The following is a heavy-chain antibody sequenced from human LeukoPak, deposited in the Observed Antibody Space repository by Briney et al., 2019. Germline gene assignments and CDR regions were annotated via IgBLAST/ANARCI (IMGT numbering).Heavy chain of an antibody. Sequence: GASVKVSCKASGYTFTGYYMHWVRQAPGQGLEWMGWINPNSGGTSYAQKFQGRVTMTRDTSISTAYMELSRLRSDDTAVYYCARGSGSYGYYYYMDVWGKGTTVTVSS. D-gene: IGHD1-26*01. CDR2: INPNSGGT. CDR1: GYTFTGYY. CDR3: ARGSGSYGYYYYMDV. J-gene: IGHJ6*03. V-gene: IGHV1-2*02.